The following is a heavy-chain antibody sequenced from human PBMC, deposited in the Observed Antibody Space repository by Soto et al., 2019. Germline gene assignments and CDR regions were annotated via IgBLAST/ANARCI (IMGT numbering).Heavy chain of an antibody. CDR2: ISSSSSFI. Sequence: EVQLVESGGGLVQPGGSLRHSCAASGFTFSSYNMNWVRQAPGKGLEWLSYISSSSSFIYFADSVKGRFTISRDNAKNSLSLQVNSLRDEDTAVYYCARDSVYYGMDVWGQGTTVTVSS. D-gene: IGHD3-10*01. CDR1: GFTFSSYN. CDR3: ARDSVYYGMDV. J-gene: IGHJ6*02. V-gene: IGHV3-48*02.